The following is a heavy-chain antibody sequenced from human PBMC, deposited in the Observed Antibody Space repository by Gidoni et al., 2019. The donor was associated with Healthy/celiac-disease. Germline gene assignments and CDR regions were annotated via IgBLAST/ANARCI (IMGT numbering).Heavy chain of an antibody. CDR3: ARSITPLSGVRWFDP. CDR2: IWYDGSNK. D-gene: IGHD2-15*01. Sequence: QVQLVESGGGVVQPGRSLRLSCAAPGFTFRSYGMHWVRQAPGKGLEWVAVIWYDGSNKYYADAVKGRFTISRDNSKNTLYLQMNSLRAEDTAVYYCARSITPLSGVRWFDPWGQGTLVTVSS. CDR1: GFTFRSYG. J-gene: IGHJ5*02. V-gene: IGHV3-33*01.